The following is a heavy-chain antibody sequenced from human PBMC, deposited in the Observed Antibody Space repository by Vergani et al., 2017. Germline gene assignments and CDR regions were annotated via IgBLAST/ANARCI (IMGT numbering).Heavy chain of an antibody. J-gene: IGHJ6*04. V-gene: IGHV3-23*01. CDR2: ISGSGGST. CDR3: AKANPRNSGYDYLYYYHAMDV. CDR1: GFTFNHYA. D-gene: IGHD5-12*01. Sequence: EVQLLESGGDLVQPGGSLRLSCAASGFTFNHYAINWVRQAPGKGLEWVSGISGSGGSTYYAGSVKGRFTISRDSSKNTLYLQMNSLSAGDTAVYYCAKANPRNSGYDYLYYYHAMDVWGKGTTVTVSS.